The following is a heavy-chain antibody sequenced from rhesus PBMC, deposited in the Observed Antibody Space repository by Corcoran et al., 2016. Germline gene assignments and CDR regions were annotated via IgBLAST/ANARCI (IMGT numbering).Heavy chain of an antibody. CDR1: GGSISSNY. CDR3: ARDDSGYHDCDY. D-gene: IGHD3-28*01. CDR2: IYGSSGST. J-gene: IGHJ4*01. V-gene: IGHV4-160*01. Sequence: QVQLQESGPGLVKPSETLSLTCAVSGGSISSNYWSWIRQPQGKGLECIGYIYGSSGSTYYHPSLKSLVTIYTATSKTLFSLKLSSVTAADTAVYYCARDDSGYHDCDYWCQGVLVTVSS.